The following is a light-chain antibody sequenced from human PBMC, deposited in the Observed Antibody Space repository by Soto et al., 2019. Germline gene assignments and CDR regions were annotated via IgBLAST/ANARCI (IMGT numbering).Light chain of an antibody. CDR3: QQYGSSPT. V-gene: IGKV3-20*01. CDR2: GAS. CDR1: QSVRSN. Sequence: ELVMSQSPSTLSVSPGERATLSCRASQSVRSNLAWYQQKPGQAPRLLIYGASSRATGIPDRFSGSGSGTDFILTISRLEPEDSAVYYCQQYGSSPTFGGGTKVDI. J-gene: IGKJ4*01.